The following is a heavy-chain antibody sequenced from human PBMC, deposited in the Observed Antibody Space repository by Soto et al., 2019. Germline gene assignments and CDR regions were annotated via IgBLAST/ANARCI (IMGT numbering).Heavy chain of an antibody. V-gene: IGHV4-59*01. CDR2: IYYSGST. CDR1: GGSLSSYY. J-gene: IGHJ4*02. Sequence: QVQLQESGPGLVKPSETLSLTCVVSGGSLSSYYWSWIRQPPGKGLELFGYIYYSGSTNYNPSLYSRFSISVEMSKNQFSLKLSSVTSADTAVYYCSPSWGSTTDGWGRGRLVTGSS. D-gene: IGHD3-16*01. CDR3: SPSWGSTTDG.